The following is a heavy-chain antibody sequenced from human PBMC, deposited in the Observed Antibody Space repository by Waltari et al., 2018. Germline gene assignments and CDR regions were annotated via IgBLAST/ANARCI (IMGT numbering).Heavy chain of an antibody. Sequence: QVQLVESGGGVVQPGRSLTVSCAASGFTFRAYGMHWVRQAPGKGLAWVESVSYDGSHTYYGDSVRGRFTIYRDNSKNTLHLQMNSLRGDDTAVYYCAKDHSGNDFFFFDHWGQGTLVIVSP. J-gene: IGHJ4*02. V-gene: IGHV3-30*18. CDR2: VSYDGSHT. CDR3: AKDHSGNDFFFFDH. CDR1: GFTFRAYG. D-gene: IGHD1-26*01.